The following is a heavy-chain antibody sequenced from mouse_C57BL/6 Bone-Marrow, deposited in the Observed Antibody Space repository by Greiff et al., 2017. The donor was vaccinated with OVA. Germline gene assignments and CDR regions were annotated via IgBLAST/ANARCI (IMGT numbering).Heavy chain of an antibody. V-gene: IGHV1-26*01. CDR1: GYTFTDYY. Sequence: EVQLQQSGPELVKPGASVKISCKASGYTFTDYYMNWVKQSHGKSLEWIGDINPNNGGTSYNQKFKGKATLTVDKSSSTAYMELRSLTSEDSAVYDWARRSQAYYSNFDFDYWGQGTTLTVSS. J-gene: IGHJ2*01. D-gene: IGHD2-5*01. CDR3: ARRSQAYYSNFDFDY. CDR2: INPNNGGT.